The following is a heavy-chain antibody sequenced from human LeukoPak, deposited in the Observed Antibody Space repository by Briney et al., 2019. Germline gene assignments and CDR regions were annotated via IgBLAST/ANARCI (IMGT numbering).Heavy chain of an antibody. D-gene: IGHD4-23*01. CDR3: ARDRWGTTVAFDP. CDR2: MFYSGST. CDR1: GGSISSYF. V-gene: IGHV4-59*01. J-gene: IGHJ5*02. Sequence: SETLSLTCTVSGGSISSYFWSWIRQPPGKGLEWIGYMFYSGSTNFNPSLKSRVTMSVDTSKNQFSLKLSSVTAADTAVYYCARDRWGTTVAFDPWGQGTLVTVSS.